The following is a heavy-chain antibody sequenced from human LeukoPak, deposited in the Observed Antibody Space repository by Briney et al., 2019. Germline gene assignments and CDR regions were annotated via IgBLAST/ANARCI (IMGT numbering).Heavy chain of an antibody. D-gene: IGHD6-19*01. J-gene: IGHJ4*02. V-gene: IGHV4-4*02. Sequence: SETLSLTCAVSGGSISSSNWWSWVRQPPGKGLEWIGEIYHSGSTNYNPSLKSRVTISVDKSKNQFSLKLSSVTAADAAVYYCARKYFAGVAVAGLDYWGQGTLVTVSS. CDR1: GGSISSSNW. CDR3: ARKYFAGVAVAGLDY. CDR2: IYHSGST.